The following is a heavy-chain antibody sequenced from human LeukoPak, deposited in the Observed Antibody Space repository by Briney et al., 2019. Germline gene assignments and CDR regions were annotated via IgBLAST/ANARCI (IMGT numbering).Heavy chain of an antibody. V-gene: IGHV4-59*01. CDR3: GRDANLLSTQNGSPP. Sequence: SETLSLTCTVSGGSINSYYWTWIRQPPGKALEWIGYIYYSGSTYYNPSLKSRVTISLDTSKNQFSMKLRSVTAADTAVYYCGRDANLLSTQNGSPPGGRGPRVPVS. D-gene: IGHD2-2*01. J-gene: IGHJ5*02. CDR2: IYYSGST. CDR1: GGSINSYY.